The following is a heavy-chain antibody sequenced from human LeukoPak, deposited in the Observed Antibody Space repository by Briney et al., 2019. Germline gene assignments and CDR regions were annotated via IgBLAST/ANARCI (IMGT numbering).Heavy chain of an antibody. Sequence: SETLSPTCTVSGGSISSSSYYWGWIRQPPGKGLEWIGSIYYSGSTYYNPSLKSRVTISVDTSKNQFSLKLSSVTAADTAVYYCARAPGGSYYDYWGQGTLVTVSS. CDR1: GGSISSSSYY. V-gene: IGHV4-39*07. CDR2: IYYSGST. J-gene: IGHJ4*02. D-gene: IGHD1-26*01. CDR3: ARAPGGSYYDY.